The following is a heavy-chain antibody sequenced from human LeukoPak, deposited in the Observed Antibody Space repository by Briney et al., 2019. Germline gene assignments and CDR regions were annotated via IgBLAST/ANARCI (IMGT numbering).Heavy chain of an antibody. CDR3: ARVASTTCDCPDYFDY. D-gene: IGHD2-2*01. CDR2: ISAYTGNT. V-gene: IGHV1-18*01. J-gene: IGHJ4*02. CDR1: GYTFTTFG. Sequence: ASVKVSCKASGYTFTTFGITWVRQAPGQGLEWMGWISAYTGNTNYAPKFQGRVTMTTDTSTSTAHMELRSLTSDDTAVYYCARVASTTCDCPDYFDYWGQRTLVTVSS.